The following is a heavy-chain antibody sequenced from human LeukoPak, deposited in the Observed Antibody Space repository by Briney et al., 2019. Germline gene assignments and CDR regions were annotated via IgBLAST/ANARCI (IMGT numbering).Heavy chain of an antibody. CDR1: GFTVSSNY. V-gene: IGHV3-66*01. CDR3: AKVYYDYVWGSFHHYYYYYMDV. D-gene: IGHD3-16*01. CDR2: IYSGGST. Sequence: AGGSLRLSCAASGFTVSSNYMSWVRPAPGKGLEWVSVIYSGGSTYYADSVKGRFTISRDNSKNTLYLQMNSLRAEDTAVYYCAKVYYDYVWGSFHHYYYYYMDVWGKGTTVTISS. J-gene: IGHJ6*03.